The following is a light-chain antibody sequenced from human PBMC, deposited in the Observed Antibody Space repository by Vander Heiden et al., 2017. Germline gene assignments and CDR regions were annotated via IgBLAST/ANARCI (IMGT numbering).Light chain of an antibody. CDR2: GAS. CDR1: QHITNF. V-gene: IGKV1-27*01. J-gene: IGKJ1*01. CDR3: QRYDSLPLT. Sequence: DFQMTQSPSSLSASIGDRVTITCRASQHITNFLAWYQQKPGQAPKLLIYGASTLQSGVPSRFSGGGFGTDFTLSISSLQPEDVATYYCQRYDSLPLTFGQGTKVEIK.